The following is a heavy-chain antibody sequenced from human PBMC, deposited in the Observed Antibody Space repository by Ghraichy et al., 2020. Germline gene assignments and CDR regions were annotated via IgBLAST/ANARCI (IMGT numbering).Heavy chain of an antibody. D-gene: IGHD1-26*01. Sequence: GGSLRLSCAASGFNLKSHAMHWVRQAPGKGLEWVAVASFVGANKYYADSVKGRFTISSENSKNPLDLQMNSLRAEDPAVYYCARDGGSFNKFDFGGQGTLVTVSS. J-gene: IGHJ4*02. CDR1: GFNLKSHA. V-gene: IGHV3-30*04. CDR3: ARDGGSFNKFDF. CDR2: ASFVGANK.